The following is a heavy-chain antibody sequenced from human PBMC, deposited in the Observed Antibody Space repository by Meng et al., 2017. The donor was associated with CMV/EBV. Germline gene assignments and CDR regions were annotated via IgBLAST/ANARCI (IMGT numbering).Heavy chain of an antibody. CDR3: ARVCNTSPYYDFWSGYFSADVYGMDV. Sequence: GGSLRLSCAASGFTFSSYSMNWVRQAPGKGPEWVSSISSSSSYIYYADSVKGRFTISRDNAKNSLYLQMNSLRAEDTAVYYCARVCNTSPYYDFWSGYFSADVYGMDVWGQGTTVTVSS. J-gene: IGHJ6*02. CDR1: GFTFSSYS. V-gene: IGHV3-21*01. D-gene: IGHD3-3*01. CDR2: ISSSSSYI.